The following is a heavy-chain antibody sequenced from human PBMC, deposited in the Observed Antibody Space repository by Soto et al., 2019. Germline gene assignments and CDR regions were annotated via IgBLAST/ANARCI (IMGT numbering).Heavy chain of an antibody. CDR2: INPNSGGT. CDR1: GYTFTGYY. Sequence: ASVKVSCKASGYTFTGYYMHWVRQAPGQGLEWMGWINPNSGGTNYAQKFQGRVTMTRDTSISTAYMELSRLRSDDTAVYYCAREKNYYDSSGYYWYFDLWGRGTLVTVSS. J-gene: IGHJ2*01. D-gene: IGHD3-22*01. V-gene: IGHV1-2*02. CDR3: AREKNYYDSSGYYWYFDL.